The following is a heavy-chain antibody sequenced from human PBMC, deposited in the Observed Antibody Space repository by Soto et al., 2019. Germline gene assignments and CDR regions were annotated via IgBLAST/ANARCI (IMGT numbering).Heavy chain of an antibody. CDR2: IYYSGST. Sequence: SETLSLTCTVSGGSISSSSYYWGWIRQPPGKGLEWIGSIYYSGSTYYNPSLKSRVTISVDTSKNQFSLKLSSVTAADTAVYYCARAADYYDSSLGYWGQGTLVTVS. V-gene: IGHV4-39*07. D-gene: IGHD3-22*01. CDR3: ARAADYYDSSLGY. CDR1: GGSISSSSYY. J-gene: IGHJ4*02.